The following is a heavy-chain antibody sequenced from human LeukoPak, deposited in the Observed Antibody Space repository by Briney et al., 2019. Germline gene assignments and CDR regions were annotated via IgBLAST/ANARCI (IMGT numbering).Heavy chain of an antibody. CDR3: ARVKSVSSGGP. CDR1: GGSFSGYY. J-gene: IGHJ4*02. CDR2: INHSGST. V-gene: IGHV4-34*01. Sequence: PSETLSLTCAVYGGSFSGYYWSWIRQPPGKGLEWIGEINHSGSTNYNPSLKSRVTISVDTSKNQFSLHLRSVTAADTAVYYCARVKSVSSGGPWGQGTLVTVSS. D-gene: IGHD5/OR15-5a*01.